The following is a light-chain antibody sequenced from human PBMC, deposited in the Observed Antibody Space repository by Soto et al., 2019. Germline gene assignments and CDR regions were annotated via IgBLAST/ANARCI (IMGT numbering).Light chain of an antibody. Sequence: QSVLTQPPSASGSPGQSVTISCTGTSRDVGGYNYVSWYQQHPGRAPKLMIYDVTKRPSGVPDRFSGSKSGNTASLTVSGLQAEDEADYYCSSYAGTHVVSGTGTKVTVL. V-gene: IGLV2-8*01. J-gene: IGLJ1*01. CDR1: SRDVGGYNY. CDR2: DVT. CDR3: SSYAGTHVV.